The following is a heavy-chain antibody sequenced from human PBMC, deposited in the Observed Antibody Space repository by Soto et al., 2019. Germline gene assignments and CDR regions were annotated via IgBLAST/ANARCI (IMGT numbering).Heavy chain of an antibody. CDR3: VKDLYGSGSPDDY. CDR2: ISGSGGST. V-gene: IGHV3-23*01. D-gene: IGHD3-10*01. Sequence: GGSLRLSCAASGFTFSSYAMSWVRQAPGKGLEWVSAISGSGGSTYYADSVKGRFTISRDNSKNTLYLQMNSLRAEDTAVYYCVKDLYGSGSPDDYWGQGTLVTVSS. J-gene: IGHJ4*02. CDR1: GFTFSSYA.